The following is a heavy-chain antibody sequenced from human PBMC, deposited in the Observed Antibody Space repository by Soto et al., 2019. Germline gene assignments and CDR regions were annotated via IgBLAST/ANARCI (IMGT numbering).Heavy chain of an antibody. Sequence: QVQLVESGGGVVQPGRSLRVSGAASGFTFSIYAMHWVRQAPGTGLEWVAVISYDGTKTYYADSVKGRFTISRDNSTNTVYLQMNSLRDEDTAVYYCAKDRVPRRQCLIDPFEYWGQGTLVTVSP. D-gene: IGHD6-19*01. J-gene: IGHJ4*02. CDR3: AKDRVPRRQCLIDPFEY. CDR1: GFTFSIYA. CDR2: ISYDGTKT. V-gene: IGHV3-30*18.